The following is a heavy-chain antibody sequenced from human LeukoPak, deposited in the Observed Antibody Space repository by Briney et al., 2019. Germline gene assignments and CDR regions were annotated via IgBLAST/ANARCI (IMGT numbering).Heavy chain of an antibody. D-gene: IGHD2-2*01. J-gene: IGHJ4*02. CDR2: INPNSGGT. V-gene: IGHV1-2*02. CDR3: ARGDGRYCSSTSCPYDY. CDR1: GYTFTGYY. Sequence: ASVKVSCEASGYTFTGYYMHWVRQAPGQGLEWMGWINPNSGGTNYAQKFQGRVTMTRDTSISTAYMELSRLRSDDTAVYYCARGDGRYCSSTSCPYDYWGQGTLVTVSS.